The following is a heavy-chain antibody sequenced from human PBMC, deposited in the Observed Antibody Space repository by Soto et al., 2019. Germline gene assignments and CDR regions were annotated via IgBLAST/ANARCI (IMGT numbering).Heavy chain of an antibody. CDR3: ARAYTWGVAVAGT. V-gene: IGHV1-8*01. J-gene: IGHJ4*02. D-gene: IGHD6-19*01. CDR1: GYTFTSFD. CDR2: MNPNSENT. Sequence: QVQLVQSGAEVKKPGASVKVSCKASGYTFTSFDIYWVRQATGQGLEWMGWMNPNSENTGYAQKFQGRVTMTRNTSISTAYMELSSLRSEDTAVYYCARAYTWGVAVAGTRGQGTLVTVSS.